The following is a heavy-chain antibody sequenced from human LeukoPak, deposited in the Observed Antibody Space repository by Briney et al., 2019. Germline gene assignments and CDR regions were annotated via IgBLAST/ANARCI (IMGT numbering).Heavy chain of an antibody. CDR2: VNPNTGGT. D-gene: IGHD4-23*01. J-gene: IGHJ4*02. CDR3: ARDSYGGNWSLGY. CDR1: GFTFTGYY. V-gene: IGHV1-2*02. Sequence: ASIKLSCKTSGFTFTGYYMHWVRQAPGQGLEWLGWVNPNTGGTNYAQMFQGRVTMTRETSISKAYMELSRLTSDDTAVYYCARDSYGGNWSLGYWGQGTLVTVSS.